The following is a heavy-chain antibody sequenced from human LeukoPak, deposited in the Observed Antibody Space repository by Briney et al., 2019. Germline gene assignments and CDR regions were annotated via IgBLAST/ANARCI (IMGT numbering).Heavy chain of an antibody. V-gene: IGHV3-7*01. J-gene: IGHJ4*02. Sequence: GGSLRLSCAASGFTFSSYWMSWVRQAPGKGLEGVANIKQDGSEKYYVDSVKGRFTISRDNAKNSLYLQMNSLRAEDTAVYYCARDTVLEWFGELPTNYYFDYWGQGTLVTVSS. CDR3: ARDTVLEWFGELPTNYYFDY. D-gene: IGHD3-10*01. CDR2: IKQDGSEK. CDR1: GFTFSSYW.